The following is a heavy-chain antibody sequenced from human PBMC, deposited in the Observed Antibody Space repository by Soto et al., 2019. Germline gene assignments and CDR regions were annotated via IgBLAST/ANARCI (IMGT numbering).Heavy chain of an antibody. CDR1: RFTFSDFA. D-gene: IGHD1-26*01. CDR2: IGGGGTDT. Sequence: DVQLLESGGGLVQPGGSLTLSCAASRFTFSDFAMSWVRQAPGKGLEWVSSIGGGGTDTYYADAVEGRFTISRDNSKNTLYLQMDSLRDEDTAVYYCAKDAVPYNGKWDWFDSWGQGTLVTASS. J-gene: IGHJ5*01. V-gene: IGHV3-23*01. CDR3: AKDAVPYNGKWDWFDS.